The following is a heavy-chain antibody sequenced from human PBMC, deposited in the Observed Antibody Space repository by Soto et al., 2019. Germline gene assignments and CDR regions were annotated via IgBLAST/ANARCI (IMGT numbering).Heavy chain of an antibody. D-gene: IGHD4-17*01. CDR1: GFTFSSYS. V-gene: IGHV3-48*02. CDR2: ISSSSSTI. CDR3: ARDVTRAAGRYGDYVPYFDY. Sequence: EVQLVESGGGLVQPGGSLRLSCAASGFTFSSYSMNWVRQAPGKGLEWVSYISSSSSTIYYAGSVKGRFTIYRDNAKNPLYLQMNSLRDEETAVYYCARDVTRAAGRYGDYVPYFDYWGQGTLVTVSS. J-gene: IGHJ4*02.